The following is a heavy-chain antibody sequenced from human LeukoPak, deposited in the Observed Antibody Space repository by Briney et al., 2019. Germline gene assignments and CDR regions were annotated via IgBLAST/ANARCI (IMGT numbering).Heavy chain of an antibody. CDR3: AKRIQSAMATGY. CDR2: IGGSGDTT. D-gene: IGHD5-18*01. J-gene: IGHJ4*02. CDR1: GFTFTTYA. V-gene: IGHV3-23*01. Sequence: GGSLRLSCAASGFTFTTYAMSWVRQAPGKGLEWVAGIGGSGDTTYYADSVKGRVTISRDNSKNTLYLQMNSLRAEDTAVFYCAKRIQSAMATGYWGQGTLVTVSS.